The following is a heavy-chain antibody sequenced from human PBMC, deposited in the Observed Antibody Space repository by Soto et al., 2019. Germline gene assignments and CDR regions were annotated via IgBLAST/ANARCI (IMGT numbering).Heavy chain of an antibody. CDR3: ARLVAASSWYYYVLDV. Sequence: QVTLKESGPVLVKATEPLTLTCTISGFSLTTGRMGVSWIRQPPGKALEWVAHIFSNNERSYSTSLQSRLSISDDTSKSQVVLTMTDVDPVDTATYFCARLVAASSWYYYVLDVWGQGTTVTVS. J-gene: IGHJ6*02. V-gene: IGHV2-26*03. D-gene: IGHD2-15*01. CDR2: IFSNNER. CDR1: GFSLTTGRMG.